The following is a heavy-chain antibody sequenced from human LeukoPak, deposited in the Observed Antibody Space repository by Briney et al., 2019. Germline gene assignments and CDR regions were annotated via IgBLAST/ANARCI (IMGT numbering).Heavy chain of an antibody. V-gene: IGHV4-30-2*01. CDR1: GGSISSGGYY. CDR3: ARGAVQVKLELAISRYYYYYYMDV. J-gene: IGHJ6*03. Sequence: SETLSLTCTVSGGSISSGGYYWSWIRQPPGKGLEWIGYIYHSGSTYYNPSLKSRVTIPVDRSKNQFSLKLSSVTAADTAVYYCARGAVQVKLELAISRYYYYYYMDVWGKGTTVTVSS. D-gene: IGHD1-7*01. CDR2: IYHSGST.